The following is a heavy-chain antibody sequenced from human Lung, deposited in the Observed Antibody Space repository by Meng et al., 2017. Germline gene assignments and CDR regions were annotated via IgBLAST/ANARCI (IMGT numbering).Heavy chain of an antibody. Sequence: QVQLVQSGVDDKKPGASMKAACKASGYIFTNYDISWVRQAPGQGLEWMGWISVKNGEAKYPQNFQGRVTMTTDTTTSTAYMELRSLTSDDTAVYYCARYVPNGSFWYFDFWGRGTLVTVSS. J-gene: IGHJ2*01. CDR2: ISVKNGEA. D-gene: IGHD6-13*01. CDR1: GYIFTNYD. CDR3: ARYVPNGSFWYFDF. V-gene: IGHV1-18*01.